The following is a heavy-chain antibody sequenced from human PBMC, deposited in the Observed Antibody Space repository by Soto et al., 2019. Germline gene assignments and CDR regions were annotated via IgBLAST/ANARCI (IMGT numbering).Heavy chain of an antibody. D-gene: IGHD2-21*02. Sequence: VHLVQSGAEVKNSGSSVRVSCTASGGTFSNDAISWLRQAPGQGLQWLGRIIPFFGTPDYSQSFRGRLTITADEATGTAYMDVRSLRADDPAVYSCAREVVTETTLGYFDYWGQGTLVTVSS. CDR1: GGTFSNDA. J-gene: IGHJ4*02. V-gene: IGHV1-69*01. CDR2: IIPFFGTP. CDR3: AREVVTETTLGYFDY.